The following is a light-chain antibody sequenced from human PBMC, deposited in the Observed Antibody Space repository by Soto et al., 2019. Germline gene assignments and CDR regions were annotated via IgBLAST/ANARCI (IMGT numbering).Light chain of an antibody. CDR1: QNLSRY. CDR2: GAS. Sequence: VLTQSPGTLSLSPGARPSLACRASQNLSRYFLAWYQHKPGQAPRPLIYGASTRATGIPARFSGSASGTESTLTISSLQYEDFAVYYCQQYYNWWTFGQGTKVDIK. J-gene: IGKJ1*01. V-gene: IGKV3-15*01. CDR3: QQYYNWWT.